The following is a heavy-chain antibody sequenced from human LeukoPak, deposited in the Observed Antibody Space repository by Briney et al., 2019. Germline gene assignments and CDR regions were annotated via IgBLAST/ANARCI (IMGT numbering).Heavy chain of an antibody. Sequence: GGSLRLSCAASGFTFSSYSMNWVRQAPGKGLEWVSYISSSSSTIYYADSVKGRFTISRDNAKNSLYLQMNSLRAEDTAVYYCARDRWDYCDSSGYYLFDYWGQGTLVTVSS. V-gene: IGHV3-48*04. CDR2: ISSSSSTI. CDR1: GFTFSSYS. D-gene: IGHD3-22*01. J-gene: IGHJ4*02. CDR3: ARDRWDYCDSSGYYLFDY.